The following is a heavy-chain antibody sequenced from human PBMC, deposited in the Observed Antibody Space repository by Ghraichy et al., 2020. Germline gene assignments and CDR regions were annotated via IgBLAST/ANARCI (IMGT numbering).Heavy chain of an antibody. CDR2: ISYDGSNK. V-gene: IGHV3-30*04. CDR1: GFTFSSYA. Sequence: GGSLRLSCAASGFTFSSYAMHWVRQAPGKGLEWVAVISYDGSNKYYADSVKGRFTISRDNSKNTLYLQMNSLRAEDTAVYYCARPADYSNYPFGYWGQGTLVTVA. D-gene: IGHD4-11*01. CDR3: ARPADYSNYPFGY. J-gene: IGHJ4*02.